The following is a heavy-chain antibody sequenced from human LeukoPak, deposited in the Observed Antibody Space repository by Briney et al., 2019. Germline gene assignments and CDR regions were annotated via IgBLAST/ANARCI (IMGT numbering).Heavy chain of an antibody. CDR2: IIPIFGTA. J-gene: IGHJ3*02. CDR1: GGTFNSFA. D-gene: IGHD3-3*01. V-gene: IGHV1-69*06. CDR3: AREGSGTIFGVSYAFDI. Sequence: SVKVSCKASGGTFNSFAINWVRQAPGQGLEWMGGIIPIFGTANYAQKFQGRVTITADKSTSTAYMELSSLRSEDTAVYYCAREGSGTIFGVSYAFDIWGQGTMVTVSS.